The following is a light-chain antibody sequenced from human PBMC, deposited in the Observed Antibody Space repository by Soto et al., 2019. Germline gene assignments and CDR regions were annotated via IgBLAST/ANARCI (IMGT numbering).Light chain of an antibody. V-gene: IGKV4-1*01. CDR2: WAS. CDR1: QKLLYRSNNKNY. CDR3: HQYYGIPDT. Sequence: DIVMTQSPDSMALSLGERATINCKSSQKLLYRSNNKNYLAWYQQKAGQPPRLLIYWASTRESGVPDRFSGSGSGTDFALTISSLQAEDVAVYYCHQYYGIPDTFGQGTKLEIK. J-gene: IGKJ2*01.